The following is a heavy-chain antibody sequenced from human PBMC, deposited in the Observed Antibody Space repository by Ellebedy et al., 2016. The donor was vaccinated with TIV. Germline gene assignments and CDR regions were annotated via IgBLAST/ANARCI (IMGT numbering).Heavy chain of an antibody. Sequence: GESLKISCAASGFTFSSYSMNWVRQAPGKGLEWVSSISSSSSYIYYADSVKGRFTISRDNAKNSLYLQMNSLRAEDTAVYYCARWGYHNGLDTWGQGTTVTVSS. CDR1: GFTFSSYS. CDR3: ARWGYHNGLDT. J-gene: IGHJ6*02. V-gene: IGHV3-21*01. CDR2: ISSSSSYI. D-gene: IGHD4-23*01.